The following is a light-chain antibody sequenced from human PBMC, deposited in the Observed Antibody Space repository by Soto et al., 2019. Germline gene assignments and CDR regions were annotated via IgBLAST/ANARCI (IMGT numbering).Light chain of an antibody. CDR1: TGAVTSGYY. CDR3: LLYYGGTQV. CDR2: GTS. J-gene: IGLJ2*01. V-gene: IGLV7-43*01. Sequence: QAVVTQEPSLTVCPGGTVTLTCASSTGAVTSGYYPNWFQQKPGQAPRALIYGTSNKHSWTPARFSGSLFGGKAVLTLSGVQPEDEADYYCLLYYGGTQVFGGGTKLTVL.